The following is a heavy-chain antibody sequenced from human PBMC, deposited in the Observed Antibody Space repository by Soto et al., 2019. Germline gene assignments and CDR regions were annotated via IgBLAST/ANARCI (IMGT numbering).Heavy chain of an antibody. CDR3: ATGHSFSSSCSDLDL. Sequence: QVQLQESGPGLVKPSQTLSLICTVSGGSISSGGSYWSWIRQSPGKGLEWIGYIYYSGTTYYNPSLKSRVSISLDTSKSHFSLKLSSVTAADPPMYYCATGHSFSSSCSDLDLWARGTLVTVAS. CDR1: GGSISSGGSY. D-gene: IGHD2-2*01. V-gene: IGHV4-31*03. CDR2: IYYSGTT. J-gene: IGHJ2*01.